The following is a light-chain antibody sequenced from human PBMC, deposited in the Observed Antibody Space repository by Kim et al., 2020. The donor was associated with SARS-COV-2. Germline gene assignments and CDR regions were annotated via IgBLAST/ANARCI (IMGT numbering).Light chain of an antibody. V-gene: IGLV3-21*04. J-gene: IGLJ3*02. Sequence: PGKTARSNCGGNNIGSKSVHWYQQKPGQAPVLVIYYDSDRPSGIPERFSGSNSGNTATLTISRVEAGDEADYYCQVWDSSSDHWVFGGGTQLTVL. CDR2: YDS. CDR3: QVWDSSSDHWV. CDR1: NIGSKS.